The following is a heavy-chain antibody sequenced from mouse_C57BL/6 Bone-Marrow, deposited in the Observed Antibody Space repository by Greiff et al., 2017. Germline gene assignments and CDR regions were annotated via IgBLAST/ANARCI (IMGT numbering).Heavy chain of an antibody. J-gene: IGHJ2*01. CDR1: GFTIKNTY. Sequence: EVHLLQSVAELVRPGASVKLSCTASGFTIKNTYMHWVKQRPEQGLEWIGRIYPANGNTKYDPQFQGKATLTVDTSSNTAYLQLSSLTSADTSIYYCARYYYSSSQYYLDYWGQGTTLTVSS. V-gene: IGHV14-3*01. CDR3: ARYYYSSSQYYLDY. D-gene: IGHD1-1*01. CDR2: IYPANGNT.